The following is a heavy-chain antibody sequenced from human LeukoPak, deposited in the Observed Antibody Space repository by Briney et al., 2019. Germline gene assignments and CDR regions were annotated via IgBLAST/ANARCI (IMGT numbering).Heavy chain of an antibody. D-gene: IGHD3-22*01. Sequence: GESLRISCQDSGHGLSTHYINWVRQMPGKGLEWMGRIDPSDSYTNYNPSFQGHVTFTAHKSTNTAYLQCSSLKASDTAIYYCARRESGGYYFGYWGQGILVTVSS. CDR3: ARRESGGYYFGY. CDR1: GHGLSTHY. CDR2: IDPSDSYT. V-gene: IGHV5-10-1*01. J-gene: IGHJ4*02.